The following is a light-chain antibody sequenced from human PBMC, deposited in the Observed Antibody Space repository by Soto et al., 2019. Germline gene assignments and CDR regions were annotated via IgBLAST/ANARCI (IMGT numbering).Light chain of an antibody. CDR2: GAS. CDR3: LQDYDYPLT. V-gene: IGKV1-6*01. J-gene: IGKJ4*01. Sequence: AIQMTQSPSSLSASVGDRVTITCRASQGIRNDLGWYQQKPGKPPKLRIYGASSLQSGVRSRFSGSGSCTDFTRTISSLPTEDFATYYCLQDYDYPLTFGGGTKVEIK. CDR1: QGIRND.